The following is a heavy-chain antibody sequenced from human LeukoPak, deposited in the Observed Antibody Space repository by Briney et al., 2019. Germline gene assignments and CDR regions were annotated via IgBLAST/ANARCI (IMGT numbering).Heavy chain of an antibody. CDR2: INPNSGGT. CDR3: ARREMATISEDY. CDR1: GYTFTGYY. J-gene: IGHJ4*02. D-gene: IGHD5-24*01. Sequence: ASVKVSCKASGYTFTGYYMHWVRQAPGQGLEWMGRINPNSGGTNYAQKFQGRVTMTRDTSISTAYMELSRLRPDDTAVYYCARREMATISEDYWGQGTLVTVSS. V-gene: IGHV1-2*06.